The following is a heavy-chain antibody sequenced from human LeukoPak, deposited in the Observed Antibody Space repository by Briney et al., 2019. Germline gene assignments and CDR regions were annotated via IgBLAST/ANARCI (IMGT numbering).Heavy chain of an antibody. CDR1: GFIFSSNW. J-gene: IGHJ4*02. CDR2: EKEDGTET. Sequence: GGSLRLSCAAPGFIFSSNWMSWVRLAPGKGLEWVANEKEDGTETYYVDSVKGRFTISRDNAKNSLYLQMNSLRVEDTAVYYCARVEGPWGQGTLVTVSS. V-gene: IGHV3-7*03. CDR3: ARVEGP.